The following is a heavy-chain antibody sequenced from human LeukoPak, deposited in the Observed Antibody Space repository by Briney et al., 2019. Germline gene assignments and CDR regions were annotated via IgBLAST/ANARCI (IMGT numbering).Heavy chain of an antibody. CDR1: GGSISSGGYY. D-gene: IGHD3-10*01. CDR3: AGNAVTMVRGVLSWFDP. V-gene: IGHV4-39*07. CDR2: IYHSGST. J-gene: IGHJ5*02. Sequence: SETLSLTCTVSGGSISSGGYYWGWIRQPPGKGLEWIGSIYHSGSTYYNPSLKSRVTISVDTSKNQFSLKLSSVTAADTAVYYCAGNAVTMVRGVLSWFDPWGQGTLVTVSS.